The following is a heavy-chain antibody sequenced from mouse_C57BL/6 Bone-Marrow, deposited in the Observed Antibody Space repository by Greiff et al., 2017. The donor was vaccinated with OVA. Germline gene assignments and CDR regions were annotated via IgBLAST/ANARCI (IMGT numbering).Heavy chain of an antibody. J-gene: IGHJ1*03. CDR2: IYPGSGNT. V-gene: IGHV1-76*01. D-gene: IGHD1-1*01. Sequence: VQLQQSGAELVRPGASVKLSCKASGYTFTDYYINWVKQRPGQGLEWIARIYPGSGNTYYNEKFKGKATLTAEKSSSTAYMQLSSLTSEDSAVYFCASYYGSRTGYFDVWGTGTTVTVSS. CDR3: ASYYGSRTGYFDV. CDR1: GYTFTDYY.